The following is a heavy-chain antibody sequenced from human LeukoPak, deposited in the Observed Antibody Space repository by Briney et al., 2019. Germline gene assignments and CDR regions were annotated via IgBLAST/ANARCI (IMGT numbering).Heavy chain of an antibody. CDR2: TSSDLNVK. CDR3: AREGYYGSGSPPSLYFDY. CDR1: GFTFSSYG. D-gene: IGHD3-10*01. J-gene: IGHJ4*02. Sequence: GGSLRLSCAASGFTFSSYGMHWGRQAPGKGLEWVAVTSSDLNVKLYADSVKGRFTISRDNSRSTLYLQMNSLRPEDTAIYYCAREGYYGSGSPPSLYFDYWGQGTLVTVSS. V-gene: IGHV3-30*03.